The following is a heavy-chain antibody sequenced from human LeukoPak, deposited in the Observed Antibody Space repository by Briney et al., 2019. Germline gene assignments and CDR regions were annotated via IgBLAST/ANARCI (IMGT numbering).Heavy chain of an antibody. Sequence: PSETLSLTCTVPGGSISSYYWSWIRQPAGKGLEWIGRIYTSGSTNYNPSLKSRVTMSVDTSKNQFSLKLSSVTAADTAVYYCARDGFYDSSGYYVNWFDPWGQGTLVTVSS. V-gene: IGHV4-4*07. J-gene: IGHJ5*02. CDR3: ARDGFYDSSGYYVNWFDP. CDR1: GGSISSYY. D-gene: IGHD3-22*01. CDR2: IYTSGST.